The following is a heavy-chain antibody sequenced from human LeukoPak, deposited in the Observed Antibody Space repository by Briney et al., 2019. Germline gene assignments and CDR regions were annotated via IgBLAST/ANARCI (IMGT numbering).Heavy chain of an antibody. J-gene: IGHJ5*02. D-gene: IGHD4-23*01. V-gene: IGHV4-31*03. CDR3: ARDDYGGNVWFDP. CDR2: IYYSGST. Sequence: SETLSLTCTVSGGSISSGGYYWSWIRQHPGKGLEWIGYIYYSGSTYYNPSLKSRVTISVDTSKNQFSLKLSSVTAADTAVYYCARDDYGGNVWFDPWGQGTLVTVSS. CDR1: GGSISSGGYY.